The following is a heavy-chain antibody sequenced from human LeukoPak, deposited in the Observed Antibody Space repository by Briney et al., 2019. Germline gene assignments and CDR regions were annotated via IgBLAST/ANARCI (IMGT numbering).Heavy chain of an antibody. D-gene: IGHD3-22*01. J-gene: IGHJ4*02. V-gene: IGHV5-51*01. CDR3: AKAHSRGYLDF. Sequence: GESLKISWKGSEYRFTNYWFGWVRQMPGKGLEWMGIIFPGDSDTRYSPSFQGQVSISADKSISTAYLQWSTMKASDTGMYYCAKAHSRGYLDFWGQGTVVTVSS. CDR1: EYRFTNYW. CDR2: IFPGDSDT.